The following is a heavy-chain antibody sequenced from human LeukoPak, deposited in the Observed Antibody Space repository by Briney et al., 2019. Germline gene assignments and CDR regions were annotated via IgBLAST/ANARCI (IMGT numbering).Heavy chain of an antibody. CDR1: GFTFSSYW. CDR2: INTDGSST. CDR3: ARFSSWNAFDI. Sequence: GGSLRLSCAASGFTFSSYWMHWVRQAPGKGLVWVSRINTDGSSTSYADSVKGRFTISRDNAKNTLYLQMNSLRAEDTAVYYCARFSSWNAFDIWGQGTMVTVSS. D-gene: IGHD6-13*01. V-gene: IGHV3-74*01. J-gene: IGHJ3*02.